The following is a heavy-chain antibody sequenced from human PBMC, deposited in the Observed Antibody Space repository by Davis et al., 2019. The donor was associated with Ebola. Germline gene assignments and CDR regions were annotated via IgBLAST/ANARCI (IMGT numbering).Heavy chain of an antibody. D-gene: IGHD3-3*01. J-gene: IGHJ6*04. CDR2: ISVGGGT. CDR1: GFTFSSYA. V-gene: IGHV3-23*01. CDR3: ARSGLSFGVVKYHYGMDA. Sequence: GESLKISCAASGFTFSSYAMSWVRQAPGKGLEWVSGISVGGGTYYADSVKGRFTISRDNSKNTLYLQMDSLRAEDTAVYYCARSGLSFGVVKYHYGMDAWGKGTTVTVSS.